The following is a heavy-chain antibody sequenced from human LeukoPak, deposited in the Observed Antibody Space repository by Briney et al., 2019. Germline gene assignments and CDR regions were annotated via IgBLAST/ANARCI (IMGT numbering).Heavy chain of an antibody. CDR3: ARDRGRRYFDWLVPGDY. Sequence: LGGSLRLSCAASSGFTFDNFGFHWVRQAPGKGLEWLAAISFDGSNRHYADSVKGRVTISRDNSMNTVFLQMTSLRAEDTAIYLCARDRGRRYFDWLVPGDYWGQGTLVTVSS. CDR1: GFTFDNFG. CDR2: ISFDGSNR. V-gene: IGHV3-30*03. D-gene: IGHD3-9*01. J-gene: IGHJ4*02.